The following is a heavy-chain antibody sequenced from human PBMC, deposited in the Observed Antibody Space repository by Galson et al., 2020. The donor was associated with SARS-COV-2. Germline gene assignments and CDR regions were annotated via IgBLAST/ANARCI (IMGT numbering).Heavy chain of an antibody. D-gene: IGHD3-3*01. CDR2: ISSSGSTI. J-gene: IGHJ5*02. V-gene: IGHV3-11*01. CDR3: ARDNGASITIFGVVPQRWFDP. CDR1: GFTFSDYY. Sequence: NSAGSLRLSCPASGFTFSDYYMSWIRQAPGKGQEWVSHISSSGSTIYYADSMKERFTITRDNAKNSLYLQMNSLRAEDTAVYYCARDNGASITIFGVVPQRWFDPWGQGTLVTVSS.